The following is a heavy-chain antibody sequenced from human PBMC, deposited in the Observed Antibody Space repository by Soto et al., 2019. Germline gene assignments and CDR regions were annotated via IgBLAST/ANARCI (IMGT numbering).Heavy chain of an antibody. CDR1: GFTFSSYA. D-gene: IGHD3-22*01. J-gene: IGHJ4*02. CDR2: ISYDGSNK. CDR3: ARDVSWLLGAVDY. V-gene: IGHV3-30-3*01. Sequence: PGGSLRLSCAASGFTFSSYAMHWVRQAPGKGLEWVAVISYDGSNKYYADSVKGRFTISRDNSKNTLYLQMNSLRAEDTAVYYCARDVSWLLGAVDYWGQGTLVTVSS.